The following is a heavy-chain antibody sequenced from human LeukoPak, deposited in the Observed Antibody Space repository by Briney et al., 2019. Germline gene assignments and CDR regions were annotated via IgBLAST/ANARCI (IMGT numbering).Heavy chain of an antibody. CDR3: AKDIGIGQQLAPFDY. V-gene: IGHV3-9*01. J-gene: IGHJ4*02. CDR2: ISWNSGSI. Sequence: GGSLRLSCAASGFTFDDYAMHWVRQAPGKGLEWVSGISWNSGSIGYADSVKGRFTISRDNAKNSLYLQMNSLRAEDTALYYCAKDIGIGQQLAPFDYWGQGTLVTVSS. CDR1: GFTFDDYA. D-gene: IGHD6-13*01.